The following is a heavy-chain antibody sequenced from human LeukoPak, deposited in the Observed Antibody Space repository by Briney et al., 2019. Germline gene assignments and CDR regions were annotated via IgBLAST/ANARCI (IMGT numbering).Heavy chain of an antibody. Sequence: SETLSLTCNVSGGSLNGGSSTFYWSWIRQPPGKGLEWIGYIFHSGSTNYNPSPFSRVTMSVDTSKNQFSMKLGSVTASDTALYYCARMIVPPWFYYYYMDVWGKGTTVTVS. CDR2: IFHSGST. CDR1: GGSLNGGSSTFY. D-gene: IGHD2-8*01. J-gene: IGHJ6*03. V-gene: IGHV4-61*01. CDR3: ARMIVPPWFYYYYMDV.